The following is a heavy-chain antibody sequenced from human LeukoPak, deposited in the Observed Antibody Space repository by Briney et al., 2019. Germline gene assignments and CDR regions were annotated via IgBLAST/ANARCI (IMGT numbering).Heavy chain of an antibody. CDR1: GFTCCGYC. Sequence: PAGYLRFSSSASGFTCCGYCLSWVRQAPGKGLEWVANIKQDGSEKSYVDSVKGRFTISRDKAKNSLYLQMNSLRAEDTAVYYCARGITYYDFWSGYALEPRGVYYFDYWGQGTRVSVSS. J-gene: IGHJ4*02. CDR2: IKQDGSEK. V-gene: IGHV3-7*01. D-gene: IGHD3-3*01. CDR3: ARGITYYDFWSGYALEPRGVYYFDY.